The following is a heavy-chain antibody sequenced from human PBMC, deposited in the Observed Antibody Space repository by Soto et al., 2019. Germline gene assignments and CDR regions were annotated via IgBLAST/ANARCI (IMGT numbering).Heavy chain of an antibody. D-gene: IGHD6-13*01. Sequence: SETLSLTCTVSGGSISSYYWSWIRQPAGKGMEWIGRIHTTDGTNYNPSLKSRVTMSIDTSNNQFSLKLNSLTAADTAVYYCARALSSAAGLYFDFWGQGTLVTVSS. CDR3: ARALSSAAGLYFDF. J-gene: IGHJ4*02. V-gene: IGHV4-4*07. CDR1: GGSISSYY. CDR2: IHTTDGT.